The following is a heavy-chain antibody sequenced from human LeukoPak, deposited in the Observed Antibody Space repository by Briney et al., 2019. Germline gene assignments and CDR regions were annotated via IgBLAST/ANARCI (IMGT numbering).Heavy chain of an antibody. CDR1: GGSTSSYY. J-gene: IGHJ6*02. Sequence: SETLSLTCTVSGGSTSSYYWSWIRQPPGKGLEWIGYIYYSGSTNYNPSLKSRVTISVDTSKNQFSPKLSSVTAADTAVYYCARESPGYSSGWYWTNYYYYGMDVWGQGTTVTVSS. V-gene: IGHV4-59*01. CDR2: IYYSGST. CDR3: ARESPGYSSGWYWTNYYYYGMDV. D-gene: IGHD6-19*01.